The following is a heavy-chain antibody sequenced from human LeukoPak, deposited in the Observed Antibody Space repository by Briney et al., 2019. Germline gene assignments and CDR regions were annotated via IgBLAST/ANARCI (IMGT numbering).Heavy chain of an antibody. V-gene: IGHV1-69*05. CDR1: GGTFSSYA. CDR2: IIPVFGTA. J-gene: IGHJ6*03. CDR3: ALRDLGVFIMGYYPSYRAV. Sequence: GASVKVSCKASGGTFSSYAISWVRQAPGQGLEWMGGIIPVFGTANYAQKFQGRVTITTDESTSTAYMELSSLRSEDTAVYYCALRDLGVFIMGYYPSYRAVGEKGPTSPAP. D-gene: IGHD3-3*01.